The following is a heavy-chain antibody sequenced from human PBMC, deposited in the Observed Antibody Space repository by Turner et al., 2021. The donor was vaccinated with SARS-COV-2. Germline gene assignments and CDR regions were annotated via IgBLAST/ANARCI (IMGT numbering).Heavy chain of an antibody. CDR1: GFTFSNYW. CDR2: INSDGSTT. D-gene: IGHD6-19*01. J-gene: IGHJ4*02. Sequence: EVQLVESGGGLVQPGGSLRLSCAASGFTFSNYWMHWVRQAPGKGLVWVSRINSDGSTTTFADSVKGRFTISRDNAKNTLYLQMNSLRVEDTGVYYCAKEVQSSGSRTYDYWGQGTLVTVSS. V-gene: IGHV3-74*01. CDR3: AKEVQSSGSRTYDY.